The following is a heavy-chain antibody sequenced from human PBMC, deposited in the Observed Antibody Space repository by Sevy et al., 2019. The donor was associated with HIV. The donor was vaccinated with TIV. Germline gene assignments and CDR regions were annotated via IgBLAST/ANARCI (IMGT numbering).Heavy chain of an antibody. D-gene: IGHD3-10*01. J-gene: IGHJ6*02. Sequence: GGSLRLSCAASGFTFDNNAMYWVRQAPGKGLEWVSAISGSGFSTSYAGSVKGRFTNSRDISKTTLYLQMNSLRAEDTAVYYCAKVYYYDSGTVIPRGMDVWGQGTTVTVSS. V-gene: IGHV3-23*01. CDR1: GFTFDNNA. CDR2: ISGSGFST. CDR3: AKVYYYDSGTVIPRGMDV.